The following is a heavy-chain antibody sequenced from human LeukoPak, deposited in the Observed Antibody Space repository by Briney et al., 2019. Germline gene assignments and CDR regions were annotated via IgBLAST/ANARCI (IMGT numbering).Heavy chain of an antibody. D-gene: IGHD3-10*01. CDR3: ARLPERITMVRGAIGWFDP. CDR1: GGSISSYY. CDR2: MYTSGST. J-gene: IGHJ5*02. V-gene: IGHV4-4*07. Sequence: SETLSLTCTVSGGSISSYYWSWIRQPVGKGLEWIGRMYTSGSTNYNPSLKSRVTMSVDTSKNQFSLKLSSVTAADTAVYYCARLPERITMVRGAIGWFDPWGQGTLVTVSS.